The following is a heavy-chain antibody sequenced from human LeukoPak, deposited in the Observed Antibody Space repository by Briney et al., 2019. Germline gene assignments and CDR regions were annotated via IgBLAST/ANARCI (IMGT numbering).Heavy chain of an antibody. J-gene: IGHJ4*02. CDR2: IIPIFGTA. Sequence: EASVKVSCKASGGTFSSYAISWVRQAPGQGLEWMGGIIPIFGTANYAQKFQGRVTITTDESTSTAYMELSSLRSEDTAVYYCARGERDSSGYTFDCWGQGTLVTVSS. CDR1: GGTFSSYA. V-gene: IGHV1-69*05. D-gene: IGHD3-22*01. CDR3: ARGERDSSGYTFDC.